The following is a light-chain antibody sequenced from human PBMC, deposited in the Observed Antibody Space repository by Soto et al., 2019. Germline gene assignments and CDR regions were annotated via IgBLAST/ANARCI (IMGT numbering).Light chain of an antibody. CDR2: RNS. Sequence: QSVLTQSPSVSGTPGQRVTISCSGSASTIGRNYVYWYQQLPGTAPKLLIYRNSQRPSGVPDRFSGSKYGTSASLAISGLRSEDEADYYCAAWDDNLSGFYVFGDGTKVPVL. CDR3: AAWDDNLSGFYV. V-gene: IGLV1-47*01. J-gene: IGLJ1*01. CDR1: ASTIGRNY.